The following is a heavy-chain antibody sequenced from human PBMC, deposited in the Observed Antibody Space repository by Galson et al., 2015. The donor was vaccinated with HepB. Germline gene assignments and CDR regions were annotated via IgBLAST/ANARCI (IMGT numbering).Heavy chain of an antibody. V-gene: IGHV1-18*04. CDR3: ARDGGGGYCSSTSCQKKYYFDY. CDR1: GYTFTSYG. D-gene: IGHD2-2*01. CDR2: ISAYNGNT. Sequence: SVKVSCKASGYTFTSYGISWVRQAPGQGLEWMGWISAYNGNTNYAQKLQGRVTMTTDTSTSTAYMELRSLRSDDTAVYYCARDGGGGYCSSTSCQKKYYFDYWGQETLVTVSS. J-gene: IGHJ4*02.